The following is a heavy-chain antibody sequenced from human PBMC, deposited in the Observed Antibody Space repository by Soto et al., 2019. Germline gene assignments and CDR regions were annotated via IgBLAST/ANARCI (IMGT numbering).Heavy chain of an antibody. CDR3: AKDIGVYSSSHIDY. D-gene: IGHD6-13*01. V-gene: IGHV3-9*01. Sequence: EVQLVESGGGLVQPGRSLRLSCAASGFTFDDYAMHWVRQAPGKGLEWVSGISWNSGSIGYADSVKGRFTISRDNAKNSLYLQMNSLRAEDTALYYCAKDIGVYSSSHIDYWGQGTLVTVSS. CDR2: ISWNSGSI. J-gene: IGHJ4*02. CDR1: GFTFDDYA.